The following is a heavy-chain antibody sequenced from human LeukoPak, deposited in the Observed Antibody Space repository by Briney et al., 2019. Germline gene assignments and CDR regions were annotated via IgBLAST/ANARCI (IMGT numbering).Heavy chain of an antibody. J-gene: IGHJ6*03. D-gene: IGHD2-2*01. CDR2: IYPGDSDT. V-gene: IGHV5-51*01. CDR3: ARQYCSSTSCYRHYYYYYMDV. CDR1: GYSFTSYW. Sequence: GESLKISCKGSGYSFTSYWIGWVRQMPGKGLEWMEIIYPGDSDTRYSPSFQGQVTISADKSISTAYLQWSSLKASDTAMYYCARQYCSSTSCYRHYYYYYMDVWGKGTTVTVSS.